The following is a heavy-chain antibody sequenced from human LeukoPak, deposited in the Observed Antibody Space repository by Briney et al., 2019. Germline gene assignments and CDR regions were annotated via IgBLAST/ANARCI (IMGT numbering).Heavy chain of an antibody. J-gene: IGHJ1*01. CDR2: IHPSGST. D-gene: IGHD4/OR15-4a*01. V-gene: IGHV4-34*01. Sequence: SETLSLTCAVYGGSFSGYYWSWYRQPPGKGLEWIGEIHPSGSTHYNPSLESRVIISMDTSKNQFSLKVNSVTAADTAVYYCVRGQDQAKSRRWGQGTLATVSS. CDR3: VRGQDQAKSRR. CDR1: GGSFSGYY.